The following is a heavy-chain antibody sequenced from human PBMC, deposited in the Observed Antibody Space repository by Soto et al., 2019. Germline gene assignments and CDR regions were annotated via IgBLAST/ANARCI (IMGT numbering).Heavy chain of an antibody. D-gene: IGHD4-17*01. J-gene: IGHJ4*02. CDR2: IYYSGGT. Sequence: SETLSLTCTGSGGSISSYYWSWIRQPPGKGLEWIGYIYYSGGTNYNPSLKSRVTITLDTSKNQFSLKLSSVTAAHTAVYYCASQASTVITFDYCGQGTLVTVSS. CDR3: ASQASTVITFDY. CDR1: GGSISSYY. V-gene: IGHV4-59*01.